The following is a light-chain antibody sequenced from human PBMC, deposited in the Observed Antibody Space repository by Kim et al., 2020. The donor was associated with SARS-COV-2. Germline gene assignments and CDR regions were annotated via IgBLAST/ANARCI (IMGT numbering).Light chain of an antibody. J-gene: IGKJ2*03. Sequence: SSSVGDRVTITCRASQSISSYLNWYQQKPGKAPKLLIYAASSLQSGVPSRFSGSGSGTAFTLTISSLQPEDFATYYCQQSYSTPPSFGQGTKLEI. CDR2: AAS. V-gene: IGKV1-39*01. CDR3: QQSYSTPPS. CDR1: QSISSY.